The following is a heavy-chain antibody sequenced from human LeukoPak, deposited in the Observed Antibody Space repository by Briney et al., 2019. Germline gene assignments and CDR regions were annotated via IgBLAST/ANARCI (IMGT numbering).Heavy chain of an antibody. CDR1: GDSIKNYY. J-gene: IGHJ4*02. CDR2: IYHSGNT. CDR3: ARGNYGSGSYYVVDFDY. V-gene: IGHV4-59*01. D-gene: IGHD3-10*01. Sequence: PSETLSLTCTVSGDSIKNYYWSWIRQSPGKGLEWIGYIYHSGNTKYNPSLKSRLTMSIDTSKNQFSLNLNSVTAADTAVYYCARGNYGSGSYYVVDFDYWGQGTLVTVSS.